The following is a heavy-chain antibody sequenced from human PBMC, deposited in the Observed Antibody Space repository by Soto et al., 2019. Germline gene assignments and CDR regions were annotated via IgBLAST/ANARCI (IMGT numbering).Heavy chain of an antibody. J-gene: IGHJ4*02. Sequence: QVQLVESGGGVVQPGRSLRLSCEGSGFTFSTYGMHWVRQAPGKGLEWVAVISYEGSIQFYADSVKDRFTISRDNSKNTVYLQINSLRSDDTAVYYCGRTKVTFGGVIVPIDYWGQGSLVTVSS. CDR1: GFTFSTYG. V-gene: IGHV3-30*03. D-gene: IGHD3-16*02. CDR2: ISYEGSIQ. CDR3: GRTKVTFGGVIVPIDY.